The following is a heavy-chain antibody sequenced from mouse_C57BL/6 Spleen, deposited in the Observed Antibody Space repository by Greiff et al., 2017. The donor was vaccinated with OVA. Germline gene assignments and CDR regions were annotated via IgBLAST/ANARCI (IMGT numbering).Heavy chain of an antibody. V-gene: IGHV1-55*01. Sequence: QVQLQQPGAELVKPGASVKMSCKASGYTFTSYWITWVKQRPGQGLEWIGDIYPGSGSTNYNEKFKSKATLTVDTSSSTAYMQLSSLTSEYAAVYYCARCDYDGVMDYWGQGTSVTVSS. J-gene: IGHJ4*01. CDR1: GYTFTSYW. CDR2: IYPGSGST. CDR3: ARCDYDGVMDY. D-gene: IGHD2-4*01.